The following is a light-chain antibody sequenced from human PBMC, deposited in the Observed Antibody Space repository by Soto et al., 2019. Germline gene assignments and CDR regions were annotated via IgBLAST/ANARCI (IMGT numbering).Light chain of an antibody. Sequence: EIVWTQSPGTLSLSPGERATLSCRASQSVSRSYLAWSQQKPGQAPRLLIYGASSRATDIPDRFSGSGSGTDFTLTISRMEPEDLEVYYCQQYGNSPRTFGQGTKV. CDR3: QQYGNSPRT. V-gene: IGKV3-20*01. CDR2: GAS. J-gene: IGKJ1*01. CDR1: QSVSRSY.